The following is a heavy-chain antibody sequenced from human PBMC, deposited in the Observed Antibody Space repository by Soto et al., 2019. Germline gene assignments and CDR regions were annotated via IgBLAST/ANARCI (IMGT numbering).Heavy chain of an antibody. V-gene: IGHV5-51*01. J-gene: IGHJ6*02. CDR1: GYSFTSYW. CDR3: ARQLAAGTGDYYYYYGMDV. CDR2: IYPGVSDT. Sequence: GESLKISCKGSGYSFTSYWIGWVRQMPGKGLEWMGIIYPGVSDTRYSPSFQGQVTISADKSISTAYLQWSSLKASDTAMYYCARQLAAGTGDYYYYYGMDVWGQGTTVTVSS. D-gene: IGHD6-13*01.